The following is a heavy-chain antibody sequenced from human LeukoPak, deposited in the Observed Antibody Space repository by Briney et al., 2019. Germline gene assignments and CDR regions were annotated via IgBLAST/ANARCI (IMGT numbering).Heavy chain of an antibody. J-gene: IGHJ4*02. V-gene: IGHV1-2*02. D-gene: IGHD3-22*01. CDR1: GYTFTSYY. CDR3: ARVKNYYDSSGYLYYFET. Sequence: GASVKVSCKASGYTFTSYYIHWVRQAPGQGLEWMGWINPNSGGTNTAQKFQGRVTMTRDTSLNTAYMELSRLRSDDTAVYYCARVKNYYDSSGYLYYFETWGQGTLVTVSS. CDR2: INPNSGGT.